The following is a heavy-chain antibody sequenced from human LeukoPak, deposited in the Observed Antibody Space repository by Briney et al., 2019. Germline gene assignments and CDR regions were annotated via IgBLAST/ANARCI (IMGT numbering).Heavy chain of an antibody. CDR1: GFTFSSYA. J-gene: IGHJ4*02. D-gene: IGHD3-10*01. V-gene: IGHV3-23*01. Sequence: GGSLRLSCAASGFTFSSYAMSWVRQAPAKGLEWVSAISGSGGSTYYADSVKGRFTISRDNSKNTLYLQMNSLRAEDTAVYYCAKDRTTMVRGVIIPFDYWGQGTLVTVSS. CDR3: AKDRTTMVRGVIIPFDY. CDR2: ISGSGGST.